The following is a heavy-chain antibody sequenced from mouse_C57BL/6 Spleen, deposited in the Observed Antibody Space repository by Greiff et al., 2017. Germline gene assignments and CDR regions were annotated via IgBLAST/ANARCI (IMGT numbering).Heavy chain of an antibody. CDR1: GYNFTSYW. CDR3: ARSGYDYDGGAYYAMDY. Sequence: VQLQQSGTELVKPGASVKLSCKASGYNFTSYWMHWVKQRPGQGLEWIGNINPSNGGTKYNEKFKSKATLTVDKSSSTAYMQLSSLTSEDSAVYYCARSGYDYDGGAYYAMDYWGQGTSVTVSS. D-gene: IGHD2-4*01. V-gene: IGHV1-53*01. J-gene: IGHJ4*01. CDR2: INPSNGGT.